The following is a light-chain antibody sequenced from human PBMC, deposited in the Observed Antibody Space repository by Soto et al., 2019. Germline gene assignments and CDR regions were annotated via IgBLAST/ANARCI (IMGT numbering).Light chain of an antibody. Sequence: SVRSLPPSASGTPEQRFPISYSGSISNIGINYVYWYQQRPGTAPKLLIYTNDQRPSGVPDRFSVSKSCTSASLAISGLRSEDEGDYYCAVWDDSLSAYVFGTGPQVTAL. CDR2: TND. CDR1: ISNIGINY. J-gene: IGLJ1*01. CDR3: AVWDDSLSAYV. V-gene: IGLV1-47*02.